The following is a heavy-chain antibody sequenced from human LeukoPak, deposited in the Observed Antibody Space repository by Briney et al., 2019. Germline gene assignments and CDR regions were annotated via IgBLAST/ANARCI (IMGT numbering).Heavy chain of an antibody. Sequence: SETLSLTCTVSGDSISSSGYYWGWIRQSPGKGLEWIGSIYYSGSTYYNLSLKSRVTISLDTSKNQFSLKLTSVTAADTAVYYCARVGPNDAFDIWGQGTMVTVSS. CDR2: IYYSGST. CDR1: GDSISSSGYY. D-gene: IGHD2-15*01. V-gene: IGHV4-39*07. CDR3: ARVGPNDAFDI. J-gene: IGHJ3*02.